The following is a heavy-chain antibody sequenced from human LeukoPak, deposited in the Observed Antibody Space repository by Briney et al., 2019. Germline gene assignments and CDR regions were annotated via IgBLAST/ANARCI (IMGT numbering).Heavy chain of an antibody. J-gene: IGHJ4*02. V-gene: IGHV4-59*01. Sequence: PSETLSLTCTVSGGSISSYYWSWIRQPPGKGLEWIGYIYYSGSTNYNPSLKSRVTISVDTSKNQFSLKLSSVTTADTAVYYCAREASMEDSGRYYFDYWGQGTLVTVSS. D-gene: IGHD1-26*01. CDR3: AREASMEDSGRYYFDY. CDR2: IYYSGST. CDR1: GGSISSYY.